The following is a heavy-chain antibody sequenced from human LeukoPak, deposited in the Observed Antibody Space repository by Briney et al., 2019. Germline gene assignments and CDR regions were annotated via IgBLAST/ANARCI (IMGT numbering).Heavy chain of an antibody. CDR3: AVYGDQGDYFDY. D-gene: IGHD4-17*01. V-gene: IGHV1-69*02. CDR1: GGTFSSHT. J-gene: IGHJ4*02. CDR2: IIPILGIA. Sequence: SVKVSCKASGGTFSSHTISWVRQAPGQGLEWMGRIIPILGIANYAQKFQGRVTITADKSTSTAYMELSSLRSEDTAVYYCAVYGDQGDYFDYWGQGTLVTVSS.